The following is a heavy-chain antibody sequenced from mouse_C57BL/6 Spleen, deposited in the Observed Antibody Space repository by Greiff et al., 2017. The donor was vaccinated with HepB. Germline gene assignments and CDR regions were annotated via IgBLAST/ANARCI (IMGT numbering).Heavy chain of an antibody. CDR3: TRLAFAY. CDR1: GYTFTDYE. CDR2: IDPETGGT. J-gene: IGHJ3*01. D-gene: IGHD1-1*01. Sequence: QVQLQQSGAELVRPGASVTLSCKASGYTFTDYEMHWVKQTPVHGLEWIGAIDPETGGTAYNQKFKGKAILTADKSSSTAYMELRSLTSGDSAVFYCTRLAFAYWGQGTLVTVSA. V-gene: IGHV1-15*01.